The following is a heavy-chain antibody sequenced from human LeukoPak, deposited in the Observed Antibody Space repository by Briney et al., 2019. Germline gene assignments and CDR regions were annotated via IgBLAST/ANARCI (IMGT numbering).Heavy chain of an antibody. CDR3: AGQARPGSAEGAFDI. CDR1: GFTLSSYD. J-gene: IGHJ3*02. V-gene: IGHV3-13*05. Sequence: GGSLRLSCTASGFTLSSYDMHWVRQDKGKGLEWVSAISTGGDPYYLGSVKGRFTISRENAKNSFYLQMNSLRAGDTAVYYCAGQARPGSAEGAFDIWGQGTMVTVSS. D-gene: IGHD2-2*01. CDR2: ISTGGDP.